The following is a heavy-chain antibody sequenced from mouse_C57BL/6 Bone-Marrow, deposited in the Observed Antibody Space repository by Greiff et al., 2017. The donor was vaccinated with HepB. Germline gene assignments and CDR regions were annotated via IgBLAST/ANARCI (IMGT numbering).Heavy chain of an antibody. V-gene: IGHV7-3*01. D-gene: IGHD1-1*01. CDR1: GFTFTDYY. Sequence: EVKVEESGGGLVQPGGSLSLSCAASGFTFTDYYMSWVRPPPGKALEWLGFIRNKANGYTTEYSASVKGRFTISRDNSQSILYLQMNALRAEDSATYYCASYIYPSYYYGYFDYWGQGTTLTVSS. CDR2: IRNKANGYTT. CDR3: ASYIYPSYYYGYFDY. J-gene: IGHJ2*01.